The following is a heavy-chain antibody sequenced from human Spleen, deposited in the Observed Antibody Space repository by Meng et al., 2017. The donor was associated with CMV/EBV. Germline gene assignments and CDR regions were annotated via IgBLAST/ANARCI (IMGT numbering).Heavy chain of an antibody. CDR1: GGSISSGDYY. Sequence: SETLSLTCTVSGGSISSGDYYWSWIRQPPGKGLEWSGYIYYSGSTYYNPSLKSRVTISVDTSKNQFSLKLSSVTAADTAVYYCGRGYPYYFDYWGQGTLVTVSS. D-gene: IGHD1-1*01. V-gene: IGHV4-30-4*08. CDR3: GRGYPYYFDY. J-gene: IGHJ4*02. CDR2: IYYSGST.